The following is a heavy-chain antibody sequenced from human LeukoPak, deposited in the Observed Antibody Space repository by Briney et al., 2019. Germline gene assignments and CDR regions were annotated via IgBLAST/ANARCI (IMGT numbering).Heavy chain of an antibody. Sequence: SETLSLTCTVSGGSTSSYHWSWIRQPPGKGLEWIGYIYYSGSTNYNPSLKSRVTISVDTSKNQFSLKLSSVTAADTAAYYCAREHYYGSGIDYWGQGTLVTVSS. V-gene: IGHV4-59*01. CDR1: GGSTSSYH. CDR3: AREHYYGSGIDY. J-gene: IGHJ4*02. D-gene: IGHD3-10*01. CDR2: IYYSGST.